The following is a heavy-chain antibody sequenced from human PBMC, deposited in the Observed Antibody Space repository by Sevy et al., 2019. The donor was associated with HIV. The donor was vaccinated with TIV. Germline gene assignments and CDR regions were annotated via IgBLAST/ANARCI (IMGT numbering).Heavy chain of an antibody. Sequence: SVKVSCKASGGTFSNHAINWVRQAPGQGLEWMGGITPFFGTANYAQKLQDRITIKTDESTSAAYMELSSLTSEDTAVYYCARGNAVTARGDYFELWGQGTLVTVSS. D-gene: IGHD2-21*02. CDR1: GGTFSNHA. CDR3: ARGNAVTARGDYFEL. J-gene: IGHJ4*02. V-gene: IGHV1-69*05. CDR2: ITPFFGTA.